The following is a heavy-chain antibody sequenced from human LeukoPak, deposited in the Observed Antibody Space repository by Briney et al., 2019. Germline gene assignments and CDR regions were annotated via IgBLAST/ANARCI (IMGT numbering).Heavy chain of an antibody. CDR1: GYTFTSYG. V-gene: IGHV1-18*01. CDR3: ARGDAMTTVVTSGAEYFQH. Sequence: ASVKVSCKASGYTFTSYGISWVRQAPGQGLEWMGWISAYNGNTNYAQKLQGRVTMTTDTSTSTAYMELRSLRSDDTAVYYCARGDAMTTVVTSGAEYFQHWGRAPWSPSPQ. D-gene: IGHD4-23*01. J-gene: IGHJ1*01. CDR2: ISAYNGNT.